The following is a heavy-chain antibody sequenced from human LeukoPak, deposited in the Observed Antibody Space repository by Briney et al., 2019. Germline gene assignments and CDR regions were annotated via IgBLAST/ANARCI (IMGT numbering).Heavy chain of an antibody. V-gene: IGHV3-21*01. CDR2: ISSSSSYL. CDR3: ARVLYSSGWYEGYDS. J-gene: IGHJ5*01. CDR1: GFTFSSYT. Sequence: GGSLRLSCAASGFTFSSYTMNWVRQAPGKGLEWVSSISSSSSYLYYADSLKGRFTISRDNAKNSLHLQMNSLRAEDTAVYYCARVLYSSGWYEGYDSWGQGTLATVSS. D-gene: IGHD6-19*01.